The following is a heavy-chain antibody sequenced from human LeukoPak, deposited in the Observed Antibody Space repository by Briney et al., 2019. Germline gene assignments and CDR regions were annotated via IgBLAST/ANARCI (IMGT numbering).Heavy chain of an antibody. V-gene: IGHV4-4*07. D-gene: IGHD3-10*01. CDR1: GGSITSYF. Sequence: PSETLSLTSTVSGGSITSYFWSWIRQPAGKGLEWIGRIYSSGSTNYNPSLKSRVTMSVDTSKNQFSLKLSSVTAADTAVYYCARMSYNSGSYSAWGRGTLVTVSS. CDR2: IYSSGST. CDR3: ARMSYNSGSYSA. J-gene: IGHJ5*02.